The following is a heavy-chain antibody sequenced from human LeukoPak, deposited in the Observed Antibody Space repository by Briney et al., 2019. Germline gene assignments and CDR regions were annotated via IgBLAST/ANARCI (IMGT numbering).Heavy chain of an antibody. CDR3: ARVSRWNDRAFEG. CDR1: GGSISSGGYY. V-gene: IGHV4-61*08. CDR2: IYYSGST. Sequence: PSQTLSLTCTVSGGSISSGGYYWNWIRQPPGKELEWIGYIYYSGSTNYNPSLKSRVTISVDTSKNQFSLKLSSVTAADTAVYYCARVSRWNDRAFEGWGQGTLVTVSS. J-gene: IGHJ4*02. D-gene: IGHD1-1*01.